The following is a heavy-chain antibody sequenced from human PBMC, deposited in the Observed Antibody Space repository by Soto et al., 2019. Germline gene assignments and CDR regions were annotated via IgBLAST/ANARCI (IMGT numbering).Heavy chain of an antibody. J-gene: IGHJ5*02. CDR1: GYTFTSYD. D-gene: IGHD6-13*01. CDR3: ARKGGSRRANWFDP. V-gene: IGHV1-8*01. CDR2: MNPNSGNT. Sequence: ASVKVSCKASGYTFTSYDINWVRPATGQGLEWMGWMNPNSGNTGYAQKFQGRVTMTRNTSISTAYMELSSLRSEDTAVYYCARKGGSRRANWFDPWGQGTLVTVS.